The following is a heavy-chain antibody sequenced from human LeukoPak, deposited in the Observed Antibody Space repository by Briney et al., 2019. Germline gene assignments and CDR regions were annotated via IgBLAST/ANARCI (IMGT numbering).Heavy chain of an antibody. CDR2: ISWNSGSI. CDR3: AKDMGSGGSCYDY. V-gene: IGHV3-9*01. D-gene: IGHD2-15*01. J-gene: IGHJ4*02. CDR1: GFTFDDYA. Sequence: GGSLRLSCAASGFTFDDYAMHWVRQAPGKGLEWVSGISWNSGSIGYADSVKGRFTISRDNAKNSLYLQMNSLRAEDTALYYCAKDMGSGGSCYDYWGQGTLVTVSS.